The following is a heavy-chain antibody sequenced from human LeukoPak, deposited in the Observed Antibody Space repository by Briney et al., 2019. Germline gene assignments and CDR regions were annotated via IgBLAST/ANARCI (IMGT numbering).Heavy chain of an antibody. CDR1: GFTFSSYA. CDR3: ARGAYCTNGVCISYYYYMDV. V-gene: IGHV3-30*04. D-gene: IGHD2-8*01. CDR2: ISSDGSNK. Sequence: QPGRSLRLSCAASGFTFSSYAMHWVRQAPGKGLEWVALISSDGSNKYYADSVKARFIISRDNSKNTVYLQMNSLRAEDTAVYYCARGAYCTNGVCISYYYYMDVWGKGTTVTVSS. J-gene: IGHJ6*03.